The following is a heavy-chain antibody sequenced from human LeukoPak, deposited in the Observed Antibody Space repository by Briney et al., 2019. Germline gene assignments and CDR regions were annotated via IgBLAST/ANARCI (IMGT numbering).Heavy chain of an antibody. J-gene: IGHJ4*02. D-gene: IGHD3-3*01. CDR2: ISGSGGST. CDR1: GFTFSSHA. CDR3: AKGPSLRFLDY. Sequence: SGGSLRLSCAASGFTFSSHAMCWVRQAPGKGLEWVSAISGSGGSTYYADSVKGRFTISRDNSKNTLYLQMNSLRAEDTAVYYCAKGPSLRFLDYWGQGTLVTVSS. V-gene: IGHV3-23*01.